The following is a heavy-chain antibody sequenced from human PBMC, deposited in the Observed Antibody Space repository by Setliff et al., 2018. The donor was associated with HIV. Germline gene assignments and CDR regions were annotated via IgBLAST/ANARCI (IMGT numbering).Heavy chain of an antibody. D-gene: IGHD2-15*01. CDR1: GFTFSNYG. Sequence: PGGSLRLSCAASGFTFSNYGMHWVRQAPGKGLEWVAFIRYDGSDKYYADSVKGRFTISRDNSKNTLYLQMNTLRAGDTAVYYCAALAAVFDYWGQGTLVTVSS. CDR2: IRYDGSDK. CDR3: AALAAVFDY. J-gene: IGHJ4*02. V-gene: IGHV3-30*02.